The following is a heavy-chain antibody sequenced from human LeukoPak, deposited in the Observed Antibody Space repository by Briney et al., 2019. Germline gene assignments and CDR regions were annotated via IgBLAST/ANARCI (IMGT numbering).Heavy chain of an antibody. V-gene: IGHV1-2*02. CDR1: GYTFTGYY. CDR3: ARDLRWELQGYDY. J-gene: IGHJ4*02. CDR2: INPNSGGT. D-gene: IGHD1-26*01. Sequence: ASVKVSCKASGYTFTGYYMHWVRQAPGQGLEWMGWINPNSGGTNYAQKFQGRVTMTRDTSISTAYMELSRLRSDDTAAYYCARDLRWELQGYDYWGQGTLVTVSS.